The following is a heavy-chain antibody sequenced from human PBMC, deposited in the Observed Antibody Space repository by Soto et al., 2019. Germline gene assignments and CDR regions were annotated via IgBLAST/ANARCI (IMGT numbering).Heavy chain of an antibody. CDR2: ISAYNGNT. J-gene: IGHJ6*03. Sequence: ASVKVSCKASGYTFTSYGISWVRQAPGQGLEWMGWISAYNGNTNYAQKLQGRVTMTTDTSTSTAYMELRSLRSDDTAVYYCARGTYYDFWSGYQYYYYYMDVWGKGTTVTVSS. D-gene: IGHD3-3*01. V-gene: IGHV1-18*01. CDR1: GYTFTSYG. CDR3: ARGTYYDFWSGYQYYYYYMDV.